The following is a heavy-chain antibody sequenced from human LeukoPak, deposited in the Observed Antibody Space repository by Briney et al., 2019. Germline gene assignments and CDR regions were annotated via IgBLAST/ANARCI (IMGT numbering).Heavy chain of an antibody. Sequence: SETLSLTCTVSGGSISSYYWSWIRQPPEKGLEWIGYIYYTGSTNYNPSLKSRVTISVDTSKNQFSLQLNSVTAADTAVYFCTRRATPNWYFDLWGRGTLVTVSS. V-gene: IGHV4-59*08. CDR3: TRRATPNWYFDL. CDR1: GGSISSYY. J-gene: IGHJ2*01. CDR2: IYYTGST.